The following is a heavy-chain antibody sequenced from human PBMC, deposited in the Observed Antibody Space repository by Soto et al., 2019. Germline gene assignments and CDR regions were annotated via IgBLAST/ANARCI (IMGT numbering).Heavy chain of an antibody. V-gene: IGHV4-30-4*01. CDR3: ARVPRITTFGVVIIWFDP. Sequence: PSETLSLTCTVSGGSISSGDYYWSWIRQPPGKGLEWIGYIYYSGSTYNPSLKSRVTISVDTSKNQFSLKLSSVTAADTAVYYCARVPRITTFGVVIIWFDPWGQGTLVTVSS. CDR2: IYYSGST. D-gene: IGHD3-3*01. CDR1: GGSISSGDYY. J-gene: IGHJ5*02.